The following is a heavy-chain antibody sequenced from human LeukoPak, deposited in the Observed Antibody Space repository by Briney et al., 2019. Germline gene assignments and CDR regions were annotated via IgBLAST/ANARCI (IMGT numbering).Heavy chain of an antibody. CDR3: ARVLVTMVRGVIILNWFDP. V-gene: IGHV4-61*02. D-gene: IGHD3-10*01. J-gene: IGHJ5*02. CDR1: GGSISSGSYY. Sequence: SQTLSLTCTVSGGSISSGSYYWSWIRQPAGKGLEWIGRIYTSGSTNYNPSLKSRVTISVDTSKNQFSLKLSSVTAADTAVYYCARVLVTMVRGVIILNWFDPWGQGTLVTVSS. CDR2: IYTSGST.